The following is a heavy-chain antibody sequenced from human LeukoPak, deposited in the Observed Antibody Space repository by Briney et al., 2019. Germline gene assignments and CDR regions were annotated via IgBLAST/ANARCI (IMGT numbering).Heavy chain of an antibody. CDR1: GFTFSSYA. J-gene: IGHJ4*02. D-gene: IGHD4-17*01. Sequence: GGSLRLSCAASGFTFSSYAMSWVRQAPGKGLEWVSAISGSGGSTYYADSVKGRFTISRDNSKNTLYLQMNSLRAGDTAVYYCAKDPTVTTLGTFDYWGQGTLVTVSS. CDR3: AKDPTVTTLGTFDY. V-gene: IGHV3-23*01. CDR2: ISGSGGST.